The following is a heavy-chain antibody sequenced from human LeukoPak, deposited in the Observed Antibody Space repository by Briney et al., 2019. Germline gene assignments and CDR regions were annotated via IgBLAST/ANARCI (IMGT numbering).Heavy chain of an antibody. CDR1: GGSLSSYY. CDR2: IYTSGST. Sequence: SETLSLTCTVSGGSLSSYYWSWFRQPPGKGLEWIGYIYTSGSTNYNPSINSRVTVSLDTSKNQFSLKLSSVTAADTAVYYCARVYSSGGYAKTNCYYMDVWGKGTTVTVSS. CDR3: ARVYSSGGYAKTNCYYMDV. V-gene: IGHV4-4*09. J-gene: IGHJ6*03. D-gene: IGHD6-19*01.